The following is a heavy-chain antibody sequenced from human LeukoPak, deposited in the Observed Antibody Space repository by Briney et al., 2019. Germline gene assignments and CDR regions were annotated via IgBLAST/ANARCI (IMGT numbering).Heavy chain of an antibody. Sequence: PSETLSLTCTVSGGSNSSSSHYWGWIRQPPGKGLEWIGSIYYSGSTYYNPSLKSRVTISVDTSKNQFSLKLSSVTAADTAVYYCARQWSGYSASDHFDYWGQGTLVTVSS. D-gene: IGHD3-3*01. J-gene: IGHJ4*02. CDR3: ARQWSGYSASDHFDY. V-gene: IGHV4-39*07. CDR2: IYYSGST. CDR1: GGSNSSSSHY.